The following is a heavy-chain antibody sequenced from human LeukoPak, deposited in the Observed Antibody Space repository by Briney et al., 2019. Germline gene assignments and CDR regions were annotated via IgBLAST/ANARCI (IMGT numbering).Heavy chain of an antibody. CDR2: IYYSGST. CDR3: ARHQALLWPEFDY. V-gene: IGHV4-59*08. J-gene: IGHJ4*02. D-gene: IGHD3-10*01. CDR1: GGSFSGYY. Sequence: EPSETLSLTCAVYGGSFSGYYWSWIRQPPGKGLEWIGYIYYSGSTNYNPSLKSRVTISVDTSKNQFSLKLSSVTAADTAVYYCARHQALLWPEFDYWGQGTLVTVSS.